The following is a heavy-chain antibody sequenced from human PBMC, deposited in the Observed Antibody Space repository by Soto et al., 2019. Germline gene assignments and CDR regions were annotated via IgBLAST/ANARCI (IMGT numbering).Heavy chain of an antibody. Sequence: GGSLRLSCAASGFTFSSYSMNWVRQAPGKGLEWVSSISSSSSYIYYADSVKGRFTISRDNAKNSLYLQMNSLRAEDTAVYYCARDFLKTGTTRGLYYYYYYMDVWGKGTTVTVSS. J-gene: IGHJ6*03. D-gene: IGHD1-1*01. V-gene: IGHV3-21*01. CDR2: ISSSSSYI. CDR3: ARDFLKTGTTRGLYYYYYYMDV. CDR1: GFTFSSYS.